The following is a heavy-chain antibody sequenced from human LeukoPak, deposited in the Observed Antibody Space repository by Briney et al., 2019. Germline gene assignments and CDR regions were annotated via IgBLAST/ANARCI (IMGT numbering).Heavy chain of an antibody. V-gene: IGHV1-18*01. CDR3: ARAGYCSGAACYAEGIDY. CDR2: INGYNGNT. J-gene: IGHJ4*02. D-gene: IGHD2-2*01. CDR1: GYTFTGNG. Sequence: ASVKVSCKASGYTFTGNGITWVRQAPGQGLEWMGWINGYNGNTVYAQMFEGRVTLITDTSTTTAYMELTSLRSDDTAIYYCARAGYCSGAACYAEGIDYWGQGTLVTVSS.